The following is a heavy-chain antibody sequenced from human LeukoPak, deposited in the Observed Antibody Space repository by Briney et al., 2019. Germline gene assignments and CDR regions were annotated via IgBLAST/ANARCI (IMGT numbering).Heavy chain of an antibody. CDR1: GGSISSYY. V-gene: IGHV4-59*01. D-gene: IGHD6-19*01. CDR3: ARGGLSSGWYG. Sequence: SETLSLTCNVSGGSISSYYWSWIRQPPGKGLEWIGYSFFSGSTNYNPSLKSRVTISLDTSKNQFSLRLNSVTAADTAVYYCARGGLSSGWYGWGQGTLVTVSS. CDR2: SFFSGST. J-gene: IGHJ4*02.